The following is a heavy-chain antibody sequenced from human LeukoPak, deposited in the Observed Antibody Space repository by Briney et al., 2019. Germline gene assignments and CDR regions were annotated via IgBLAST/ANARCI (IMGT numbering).Heavy chain of an antibody. D-gene: IGHD3-10*02. Sequence: PGGSPRHSRAAPRFTPSRSEMNWVRPAPGKGLERVSYISSRGSTLYYAQSVKGRCTISTDNIPKSLYMQMNTLRDQDTPLYFTAERGISMIGGVWGRGTAVTISA. CDR1: RFTPSRSE. J-gene: IGHJ6*04. CDR3: AERGISMIGGV. CDR2: ISSRGSTL. V-gene: IGHV3-48*03.